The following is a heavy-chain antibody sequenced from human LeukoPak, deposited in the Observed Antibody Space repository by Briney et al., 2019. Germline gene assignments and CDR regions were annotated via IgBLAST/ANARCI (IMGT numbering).Heavy chain of an antibody. V-gene: IGHV3-23*01. CDR2: ISAGAGNT. J-gene: IGHJ4*02. Sequence: PGGSLRLSCAASGFTFSDYAMNWVRQAPGKGLEWVSTISAGAGNTYYAVSVKGHFTISRDDSSNTLYLQMTSLRADDTAVYYCAKRGFLIPVSGTCYFESWGQGTLVTVSS. CDR1: GFTFSDYA. CDR3: AKRGFLIPVSGTCYFES. D-gene: IGHD3-10*01.